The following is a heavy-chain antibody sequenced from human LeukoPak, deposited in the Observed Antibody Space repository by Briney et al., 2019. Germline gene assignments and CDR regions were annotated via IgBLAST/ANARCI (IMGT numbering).Heavy chain of an antibody. D-gene: IGHD6-13*01. CDR2: INPSGGST. V-gene: IGHV1-46*01. J-gene: IGHJ4*02. CDR3: AREIAIGFDY. Sequence: ASVKVSCKASGYTFTSYYMHWVRQASGQGLEWMGIINPSGGSTSCAQKFQGRVTMTRDTSTSTVYMELSSLRSEDTAVYYCAREIAIGFDYWGQGTLVTVSS. CDR1: GYTFTSYY.